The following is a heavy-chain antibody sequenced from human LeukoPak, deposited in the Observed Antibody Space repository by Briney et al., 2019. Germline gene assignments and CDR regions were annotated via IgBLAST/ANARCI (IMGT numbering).Heavy chain of an antibody. Sequence: SETLSLTCTVSGGSISSSSYYWGWIRQPPGKGLEWIGSMYYSGSTYYNPSLKSRVTISVDTSKNQFSLKLSSVTAADTAVYYCARVGLYDYVWGSYRYRFDYWGQGTLVTVSS. D-gene: IGHD3-16*02. J-gene: IGHJ4*02. V-gene: IGHV4-39*01. CDR1: GGSISSSSYY. CDR2: MYYSGST. CDR3: ARVGLYDYVWGSYRYRFDY.